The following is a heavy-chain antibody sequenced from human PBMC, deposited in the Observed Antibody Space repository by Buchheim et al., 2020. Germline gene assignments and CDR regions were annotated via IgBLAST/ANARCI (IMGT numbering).Heavy chain of an antibody. Sequence: EVQLVESGGGLVQPGGSLRISCAASGFTFSSYSMNWVRQAPGMGLEWVSYISSGSTTVYYADSVKGRFTIFRDNVKNSLYLQMNSLRAKDTAVYYCASGSGVGYWGQGTL. CDR3: ASGSGVGY. J-gene: IGHJ4*02. CDR1: GFTFSSYS. D-gene: IGHD3-10*01. V-gene: IGHV3-48*01. CDR2: ISSGSTTV.